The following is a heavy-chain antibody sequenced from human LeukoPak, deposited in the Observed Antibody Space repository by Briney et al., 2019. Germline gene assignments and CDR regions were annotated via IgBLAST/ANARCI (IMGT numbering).Heavy chain of an antibody. J-gene: IGHJ4*02. CDR3: AKARVGSKWDSVDY. V-gene: IGHV3-43*02. Sequence: PGGSLRLSCAASGFTFDDCAMHWFRQAPGKGLEWVSLISGDGGGTYYADSVKGRFTISRDNSKNSLYLQMNSLRTEDTALYYCAKARVGSKWDSVDYWGQGILVTVSS. CDR2: ISGDGGGT. CDR1: GFTFDDCA. D-gene: IGHD1-26*01.